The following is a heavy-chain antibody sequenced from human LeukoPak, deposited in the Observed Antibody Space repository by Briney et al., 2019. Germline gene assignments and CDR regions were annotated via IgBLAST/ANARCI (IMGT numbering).Heavy chain of an antibody. CDR2: IRSKANSYAT. J-gene: IGHJ4*02. Sequence: GGSLRLSCAASGFTFSGSAMHWVRQASGKGLEWVGRIRSKANSYATAYAASVKGSFTITRNDSKNTAYLQMNSLKTEDTAVYYCTSDPLYYDILTGYHLYWGQGTLVTVSS. V-gene: IGHV3-73*01. CDR1: GFTFSGSA. CDR3: TSDPLYYDILTGYHLY. D-gene: IGHD3-9*01.